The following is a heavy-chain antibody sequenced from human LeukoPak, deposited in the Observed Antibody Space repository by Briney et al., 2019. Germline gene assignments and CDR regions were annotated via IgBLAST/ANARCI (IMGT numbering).Heavy chain of an antibody. CDR2: ISGDGGST. D-gene: IGHD6-19*01. Sequence: GGSLRLSCAASGFTFSSYWMHWVRQAPGKGLEWVSLISGDGGSTFYADSVRGRFTISRDNTRKSLSLQMSSLRSEDTALYYCARESETSGWYDYWGQGTLVTVSS. CDR3: ARESETSGWYDY. J-gene: IGHJ4*02. CDR1: GFTFSSYW. V-gene: IGHV3-43*02.